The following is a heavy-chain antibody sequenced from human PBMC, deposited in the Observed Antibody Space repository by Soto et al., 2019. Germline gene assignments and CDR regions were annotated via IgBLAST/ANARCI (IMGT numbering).Heavy chain of an antibody. CDR2: ISGSGGST. V-gene: IGHV3-23*04. CDR3: AKVAYYYGSGSLYYFDY. J-gene: IGHJ4*02. Sequence: EVQLVESGGGLVQPGGSLKLSCAASGFTFSGSAMHWVRQASGKGLEWVSAISGSGGSTYYADSVKGRFTISRDNSKNTLYLQMNSLRAEDTAVYYCAKVAYYYGSGSLYYFDYWGQGTLVTVSS. CDR1: GFTFSGSA. D-gene: IGHD3-10*01.